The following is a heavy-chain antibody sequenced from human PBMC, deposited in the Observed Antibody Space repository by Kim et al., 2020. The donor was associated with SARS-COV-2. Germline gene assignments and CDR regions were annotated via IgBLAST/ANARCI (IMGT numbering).Heavy chain of an antibody. D-gene: IGHD5-18*01. J-gene: IGHJ4*02. V-gene: IGHV3-30*04. Sequence: GGSLRLSCTASGFTFSSHSMHWVRQAPGKGLEWVAVISFDGDNKYYADSVKGRFTISRDDSKNTLFLQMNSLRAEDTAVYYCVRGHRASSYGMGDYWGQGTLVTVSS. CDR2: ISFDGDNK. CDR1: GFTFSSHS. CDR3: VRGHRASSYGMGDY.